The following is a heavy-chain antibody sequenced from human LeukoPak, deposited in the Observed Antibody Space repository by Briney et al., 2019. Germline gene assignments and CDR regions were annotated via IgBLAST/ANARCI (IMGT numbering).Heavy chain of an antibody. Sequence: GGSLRLLCAASGFTFSSYSKKWVPQAPGKGLEWVSSISSSSSYIYYADSVKGRFTISRDNAKNSLYLQMNSLRAEDTAVYYCARGPPRNPFDYWGQGTLVTVSS. V-gene: IGHV3-21*01. J-gene: IGHJ4*02. CDR1: GFTFSSYS. CDR3: ARGPPRNPFDY. CDR2: ISSSSSYI.